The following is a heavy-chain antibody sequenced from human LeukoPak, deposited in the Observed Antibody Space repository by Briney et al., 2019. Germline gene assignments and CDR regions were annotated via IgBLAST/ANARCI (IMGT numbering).Heavy chain of an antibody. CDR1: GGSISSYF. D-gene: IGHD3-9*01. V-gene: IGHV4-59*01. Sequence: KPSETLSLTCTVSGGSISSYFWSWIRQPPGKGLEGIGYIYYSGSTNYNPSLKSRVTISVDTSNNQFSLKLSSVTAADTAVYYCARHSPLDISTGYYWVNNWFDPWGQGTLVTVSS. CDR2: IYYSGST. CDR3: ARHSPLDISTGYYWVNNWFDP. J-gene: IGHJ5*02.